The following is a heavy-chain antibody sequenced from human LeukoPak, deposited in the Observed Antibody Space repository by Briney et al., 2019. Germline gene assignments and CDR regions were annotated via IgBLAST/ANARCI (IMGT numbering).Heavy chain of an antibody. CDR2: IGSSATAI. V-gene: IGHV3-48*03. CDR1: GFTFSSYE. Sequence: PGGSLRLSCAASGFTFSSYEMNWVRQAPGKGLEWVSYIGSSATAIYYADSVKGRFTISRDSAKNSLYLQMNRLRGEDTAVYYCARGYRYGLDDLGQGTLVTVSS. D-gene: IGHD5-18*01. J-gene: IGHJ4*02. CDR3: ARGYRYGLDD.